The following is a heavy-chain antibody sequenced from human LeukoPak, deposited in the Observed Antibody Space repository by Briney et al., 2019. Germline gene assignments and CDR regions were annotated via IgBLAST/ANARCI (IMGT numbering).Heavy chain of an antibody. CDR2: IYYSGST. CDR1: GGSISSYY. J-gene: IGHJ4*02. V-gene: IGHV4-59*01. D-gene: IGHD6-19*01. Sequence: SETLSLTCTVSGGSISSYYWSWIRQPPGKGLEWIGYIYYSGSTNYNPFLKSRVTISVDTSKNQFSLKLSSVTAADTAVYYCARARYSSGWGYFDYWGQGTLVTVSS. CDR3: ARARYSSGWGYFDY.